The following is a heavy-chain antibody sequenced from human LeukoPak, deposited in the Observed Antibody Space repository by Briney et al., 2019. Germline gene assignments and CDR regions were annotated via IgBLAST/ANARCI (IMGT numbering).Heavy chain of an antibody. CDR2: IYSGGST. CDR3: ARARHYYTSGSYFDY. CDR1: GFTVSSNY. V-gene: IGHV3-53*01. Sequence: GGSLRLSCAASGFTVSSNYMSWVRQAPGKGLERVSVIYSGGSTYYADSVKGRFTISRDNSKNTLYLQMNSLRAEDTAVYYCARARHYYTSGSYFDYWGQGTLVTVSS. D-gene: IGHD3-10*01. J-gene: IGHJ4*02.